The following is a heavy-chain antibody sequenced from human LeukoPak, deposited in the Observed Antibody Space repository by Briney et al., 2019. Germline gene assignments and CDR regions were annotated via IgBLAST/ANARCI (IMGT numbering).Heavy chain of an antibody. CDR1: GGSISSSSYY. V-gene: IGHV4-39*01. Sequence: PSETLSLTCTVSGGSISSSSYYWGWIRQPPGKGLEWIGSIYYSGSTYYSPSLKSRVTISVDTSKDQFSLKLSSVTAADTAVYYCARHGSSWYYFDYWGQGTLVTVSS. D-gene: IGHD6-13*01. CDR3: ARHGSSWYYFDY. J-gene: IGHJ4*02. CDR2: IYYSGST.